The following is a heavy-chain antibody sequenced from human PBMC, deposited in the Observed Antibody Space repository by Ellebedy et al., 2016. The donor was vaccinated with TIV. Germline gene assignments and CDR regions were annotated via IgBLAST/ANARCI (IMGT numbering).Heavy chain of an antibody. D-gene: IGHD3-9*01. Sequence: PGGSLRLSCAVSGFSASANYMSWVRQAPGKGLEWVSVIYSGGSTYYADSVKGRFTISRDNSKNTLYLQMNSLRDEETAVYYCARELRLRYFDYDYWGQGTLVTVSS. V-gene: IGHV3-66*01. CDR1: GFSASANY. J-gene: IGHJ4*02. CDR2: IYSGGST. CDR3: ARELRLRYFDYDY.